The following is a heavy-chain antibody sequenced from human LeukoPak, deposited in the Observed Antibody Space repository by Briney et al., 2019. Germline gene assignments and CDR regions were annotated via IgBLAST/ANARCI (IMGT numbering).Heavy chain of an antibody. CDR1: GGSISSYY. CDR3: ARHVDSIGWYRSHFDY. D-gene: IGHD6-19*01. V-gene: IGHV4-59*04. J-gene: IGHJ4*02. CDR2: IYHSGST. Sequence: PSETLSLTCTVSGGSISSYYWSWIRQPPGKGLEWIGSIYHSGSTYYNPSLKSRVTISVDTSKNQFSLKLRSVSAADTAIYYCARHVDSIGWYRSHFDYWGQGTLVTVSS.